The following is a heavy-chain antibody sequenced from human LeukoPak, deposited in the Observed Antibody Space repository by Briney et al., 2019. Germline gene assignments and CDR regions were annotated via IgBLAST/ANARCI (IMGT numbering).Heavy chain of an antibody. J-gene: IGHJ3*02. CDR3: AKEMPLAHGVRVFDI. CDR1: EFTFSNYA. CDR2: ISEHGDRT. Sequence: GGSLRLSCVGSEFTFSNYAMHWVRPAPGRGLDYVSAISEHGDRTYYANSVKGRFTISRDNSKSTMYLQMGSLRAEDMAVYFCAKEMPLAHGVRVFDIWGQGTMVTVSS. V-gene: IGHV3-64*01. D-gene: IGHD3-3*01.